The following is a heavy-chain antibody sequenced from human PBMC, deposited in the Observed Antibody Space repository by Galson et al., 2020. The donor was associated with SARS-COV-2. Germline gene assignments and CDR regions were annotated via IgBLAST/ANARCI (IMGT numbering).Heavy chain of an antibody. CDR3: ARDTPNYGMDV. CDR1: GDSIRGYY. J-gene: IGHJ6*02. V-gene: IGHV4-59*08. D-gene: IGHD2-15*01. CDR2: VYYTGNT. Sequence: SETLSLTCSVSGDSIRGYYWTWIRQSPGKGLEWIGTVYYTGNTKYNPSLKSRITISIDASKNQFSLSLSSVTAADTAVYSCARDTPNYGMDVWGQGTTVTVSS.